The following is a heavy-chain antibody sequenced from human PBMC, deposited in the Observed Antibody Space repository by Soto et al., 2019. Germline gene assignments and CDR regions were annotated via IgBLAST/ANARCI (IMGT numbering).Heavy chain of an antibody. D-gene: IGHD3-3*01. CDR2: MNPNSGNT. V-gene: IGHV1-8*01. CDR3: ARGDIATNFWSGSPPGY. CDR1: GYTFTSYD. J-gene: IGHJ4*02. Sequence: ASVKVSCKASGYTFTSYDINWVRQATGQGLEWMGWMNPNSGNTGYAQKFQGRVTMTRNTSISTAYMELSSLRSEDTAVYYCARGDIATNFWSGSPPGYWGQGTLVTVSS.